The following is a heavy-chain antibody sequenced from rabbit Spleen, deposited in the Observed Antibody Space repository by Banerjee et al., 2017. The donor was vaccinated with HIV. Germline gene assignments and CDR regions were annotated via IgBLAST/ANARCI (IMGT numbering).Heavy chain of an antibody. Sequence: QSLEESGGDLVKPGASLTLTCTASGFSFSSSNYNFMCWVRQPPGKGLEWIACIDTGSRDFTYYASWAKGRFTNSKTTSTTVTLQMTSLTIADTATYFCARDTASSFSSSGMDLWGPGTLVTVS. CDR3: ARDTASSFSSSGMDL. CDR1: GFSFSSSNY. V-gene: IGHV1S40*01. D-gene: IGHD8-1*01. J-gene: IGHJ6*01. CDR2: IDTGSRDFT.